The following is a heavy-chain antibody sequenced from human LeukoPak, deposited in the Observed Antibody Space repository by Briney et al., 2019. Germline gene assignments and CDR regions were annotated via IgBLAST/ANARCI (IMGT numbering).Heavy chain of an antibody. D-gene: IGHD5-12*01. CDR1: GFPFISYA. V-gene: IGHV3-30-3*01. CDR3: ARDSGYATEAFDI. CDR2: ISSDGSNK. Sequence: GGALRLSCSASGFPFISYAMHWVRPGPGTGLEGVDVISSDGSNKYYEDSGKGRFTISRDNSKNTLYLQMNSQRAEDTAEYYCARDSGYATEAFDIWGQGTMVTVSS. J-gene: IGHJ3*02.